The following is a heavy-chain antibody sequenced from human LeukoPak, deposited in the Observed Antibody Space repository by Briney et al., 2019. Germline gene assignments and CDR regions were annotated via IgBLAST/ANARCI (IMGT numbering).Heavy chain of an antibody. V-gene: IGHV4-39*07. CDR2: IYYSGST. J-gene: IGHJ6*03. CDR1: GGSISSSSYY. Sequence: PSETLSLTCTVSGGSISSSSYYWGWIRQPPGKGLEGIGSIYYSGSTYYNPSLKSRVTITVDTSKNQFSLKLRSVTAADTAVYYCARLAAAGTYYYYYYYREVWGKGTTVTVSS. D-gene: IGHD6-13*01. CDR3: ARLAAAGTYYYYYYYREV.